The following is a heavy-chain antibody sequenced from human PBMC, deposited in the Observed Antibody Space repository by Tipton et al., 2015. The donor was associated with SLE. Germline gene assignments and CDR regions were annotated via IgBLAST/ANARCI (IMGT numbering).Heavy chain of an antibody. J-gene: IGHJ4*02. CDR3: ASWKVTQTDYFDY. CDR1: GFTFSSYA. CDR2: ISYDGSNK. V-gene: IGHV3-30*04. Sequence: SLRLSCAASGFTFSSYAMHWVRQAPGKGLEWVAVISYDGSNKYYADSVKGRFTISRDNSKNTLYLQMNSLRGDDTAVYYCASWKVTQTDYFDYWGQGALVTVSS. D-gene: IGHD1-1*01.